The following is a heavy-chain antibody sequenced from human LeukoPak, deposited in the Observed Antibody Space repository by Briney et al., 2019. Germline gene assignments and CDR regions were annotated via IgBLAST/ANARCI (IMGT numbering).Heavy chain of an antibody. Sequence: GGSLRLSCAASGFTFSSYEMNWVRQAPGKGLEWVSYISSSGSTIYYADSVEGRFTISRDNAKNSLYLQMNSLRAEDTAVYYCARRYCSSTSCYTGFDYWGQGTLVTVSS. V-gene: IGHV3-48*03. D-gene: IGHD2-2*02. CDR3: ARRYCSSTSCYTGFDY. CDR2: ISSSGSTI. J-gene: IGHJ4*02. CDR1: GFTFSSYE.